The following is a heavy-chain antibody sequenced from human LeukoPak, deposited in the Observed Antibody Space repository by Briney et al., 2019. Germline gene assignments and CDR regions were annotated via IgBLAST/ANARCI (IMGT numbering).Heavy chain of an antibody. CDR1: GGTFISYA. V-gene: IGHV1-69*13. CDR2: IIPIFGTA. D-gene: IGHD2-15*01. J-gene: IGHJ4*02. CDR3: ARRLVVVAASILEGFDY. Sequence: ASVTVSFTASGGTFISYAISWVRQAPGQGLEWMGGIIPIFGTANYAQKFQGRVTITADESTSTAYMELSSLRSEDTAVYYCARRLVVVAASILEGFDYWGQGTLVTVSS.